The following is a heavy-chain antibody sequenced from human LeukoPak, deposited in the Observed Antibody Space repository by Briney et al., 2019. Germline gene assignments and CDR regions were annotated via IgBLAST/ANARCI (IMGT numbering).Heavy chain of an antibody. Sequence: SETLSLTCSVVGGSLTSSNQYWSWIRQPPGKGLEWIGYIYYSGSTNYNPSLKSRVTISVDTSKNQFSLKLSSVTAADTAVYYCARDRDWNYGGFDYWGQGTLVTVSS. D-gene: IGHD1-7*01. CDR3: ARDRDWNYGGFDY. CDR1: GGSLTSSNQY. J-gene: IGHJ4*02. CDR2: IYYSGST. V-gene: IGHV4-61*01.